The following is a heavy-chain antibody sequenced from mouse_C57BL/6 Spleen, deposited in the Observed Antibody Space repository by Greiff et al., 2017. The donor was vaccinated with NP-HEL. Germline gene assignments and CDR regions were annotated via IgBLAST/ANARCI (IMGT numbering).Heavy chain of an antibody. V-gene: IGHV1-82*01. D-gene: IGHD1-3*01. CDR2: IYPGDGDT. CDR3: AYNSPFDV. J-gene: IGHJ1*03. Sequence: QVQLQQSGPELVKPGASVKISCKASGYAFSSSWMNWVKQRPGKGLEWIGRIYPGDGDTNYNGKFKGKATLTADKSSSTAYMQLSSLTSEDSAVYCCAYNSPFDVWGTGTTVTVSS. CDR1: GYAFSSSW.